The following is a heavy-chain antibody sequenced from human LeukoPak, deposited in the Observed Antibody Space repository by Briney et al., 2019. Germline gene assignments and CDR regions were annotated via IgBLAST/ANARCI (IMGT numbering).Heavy chain of an antibody. CDR1: GGSFSGYY. CDR2: INHSGST. V-gene: IGHV4-34*01. D-gene: IGHD6-6*01. CDR3: ASPYSSSSGHDATDY. Sequence: KPSGTLSLTCAVYGGSFSGYYWSWIRQPPGKGLEWIGEINHSGSTNYNPSLKSRVTISVDTSKNQFSLKLSSVTAADTAVYYCASPYSSSSGHDATDYWGQGTLVTVSS. J-gene: IGHJ4*02.